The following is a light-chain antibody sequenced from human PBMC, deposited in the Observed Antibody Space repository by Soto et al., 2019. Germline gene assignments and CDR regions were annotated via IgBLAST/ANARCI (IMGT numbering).Light chain of an antibody. J-gene: IGLJ1*01. Sequence: QSVLTQPASVSGSPGQSITISCTGTSSDVGGYNYVSWYHQHPGKAPKLMIYDVSNRPSGVSNRFSGSKSGNTASLTISGLQAEDEADYYCSSYTSSSPYVFGTGTKLTVL. CDR2: DVS. CDR3: SSYTSSSPYV. CDR1: SSDVGGYNY. V-gene: IGLV2-14*01.